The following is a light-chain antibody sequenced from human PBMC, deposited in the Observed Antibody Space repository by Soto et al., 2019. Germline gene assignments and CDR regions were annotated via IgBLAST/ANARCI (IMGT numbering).Light chain of an antibody. CDR2: DAS. Sequence: EIVLTQSPATLSLSPGGRATLSCRASQSVSSYLAWYKQKPGQAPRLLIYDASNRATGIPARFSGSGSGTDFTLTISSLEPEDFAVYYCQQRSNWPPWTFGQGTKVEIK. CDR1: QSVSSY. J-gene: IGKJ1*01. CDR3: QQRSNWPPWT. V-gene: IGKV3-11*01.